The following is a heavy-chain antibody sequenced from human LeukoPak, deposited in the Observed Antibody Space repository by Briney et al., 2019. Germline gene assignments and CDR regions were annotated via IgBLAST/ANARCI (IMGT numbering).Heavy chain of an antibody. CDR1: GGSISSGTYY. Sequence: PSETLSLTCTVSGGSISSGTYYWSWIRQPAGKGLEWIGRIYTSGSTNYNPSLKSRVTISVDRSKNQFSLKLSSVTAADTAVYYCARKGRGPYGSVNGYFDYWGQGTLVTVSS. CDR3: ARKGRGPYGSVNGYFDY. J-gene: IGHJ4*02. V-gene: IGHV4-61*02. D-gene: IGHD3-10*01. CDR2: IYTSGST.